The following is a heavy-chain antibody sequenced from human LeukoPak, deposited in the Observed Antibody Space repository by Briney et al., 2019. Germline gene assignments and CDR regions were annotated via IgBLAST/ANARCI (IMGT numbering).Heavy chain of an antibody. Sequence: SETLSLTCTVSGGSISSDYWSWIRQPPGKGLEWIGYIYYTGSTNYNPSLKSRVTISVDTSKNQFSLKLSSVTAADTAVYYCARLGGNDAFDIWGQETMVTVSS. J-gene: IGHJ3*02. CDR2: IYYTGST. CDR1: GGSISSDY. D-gene: IGHD4-23*01. V-gene: IGHV4-59*08. CDR3: ARLGGNDAFDI.